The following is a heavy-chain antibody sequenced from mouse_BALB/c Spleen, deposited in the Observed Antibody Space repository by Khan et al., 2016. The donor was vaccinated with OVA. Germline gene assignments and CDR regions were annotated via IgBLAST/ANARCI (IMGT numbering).Heavy chain of an antibody. D-gene: IGHD2-3*01. CDR2: IYWDDAK. CDR1: GFSLSSSGMG. Sequence: QVTLKESGPGILQPSQTLSLTCSFSGFSLSSSGMGVSWIRQPSGKGLEWLAHIYWDDAKRYHPSLKSRLTVSKDTSRNQVFLNITNVDTAETATYYCARSRWLHSFVMDYWGQGTSVIVSS. J-gene: IGHJ4*01. CDR3: ARSRWLHSFVMDY. V-gene: IGHV8-12*01.